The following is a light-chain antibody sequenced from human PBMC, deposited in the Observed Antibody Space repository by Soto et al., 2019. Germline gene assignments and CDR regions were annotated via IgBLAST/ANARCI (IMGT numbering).Light chain of an antibody. CDR3: QQYDNLPIT. CDR1: EDINNY. J-gene: IGKJ5*01. V-gene: IGKV1-33*01. Sequence: DIQMTQSPSSLSASVGDRVTITCQATEDINNYLNWYQQKPGKAPKLLIYDASNLEAGVPSRFRGSGSGTDFTFTISSLQPEDIATYYCQQYDNLPITFGKGTRLEIK. CDR2: DAS.